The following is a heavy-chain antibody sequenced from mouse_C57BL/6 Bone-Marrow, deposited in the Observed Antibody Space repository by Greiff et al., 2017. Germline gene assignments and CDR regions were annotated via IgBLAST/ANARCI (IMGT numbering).Heavy chain of an antibody. CDR2: INSDGGST. Sequence: EVQRLESGGGLVQPGESLKLSCESNDYEFPSHDMSWVRKTPEQRLELVAAINSDGGSTYYPHTIERRSIISRDTTTKTLYLQMSSLRSEDTALYYCARPLYSSAYWGQGTLVTVSA. J-gene: IGHJ3*01. CDR3: ARPLYSSAY. V-gene: IGHV5-2*01. CDR1: DYEFPSHD. D-gene: IGHD2-5*01.